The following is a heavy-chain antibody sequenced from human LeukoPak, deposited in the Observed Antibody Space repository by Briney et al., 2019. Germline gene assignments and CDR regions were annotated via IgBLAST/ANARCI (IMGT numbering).Heavy chain of an antibody. CDR3: AKDEGVSYDSRGPNAFDI. V-gene: IGHV3-53*01. D-gene: IGHD3-22*01. CDR1: GFTVSSNY. CDR2: IYSGGST. Sequence: GGSLRLSCAASGFTVSSNYMSWVRQAPGKGLEWVSVIYSGGSTYYADSVKGRFTISRDNSKNTLYLQMNSLRAEDTAVYYCAKDEGVSYDSRGPNAFDIWGQGTMVTVSS. J-gene: IGHJ3*02.